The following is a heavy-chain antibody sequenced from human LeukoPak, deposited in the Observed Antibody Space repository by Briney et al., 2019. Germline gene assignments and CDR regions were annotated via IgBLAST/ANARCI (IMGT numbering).Heavy chain of an antibody. D-gene: IGHD2-15*01. Sequence: SVKVSCKTSADIFSSYAINWVRQAPGQGLEWMGRIIPLTGVVNYGQKLQTRVTISADKSTSTAYVEVSSLRFEDTAVYFCARERRCSAGSCYAADLDSWGQGTLVTVSS. CDR3: ARERRCSAGSCYAADLDS. CDR1: ADIFSSYA. V-gene: IGHV1-69*04. CDR2: IIPLTGVV. J-gene: IGHJ4*02.